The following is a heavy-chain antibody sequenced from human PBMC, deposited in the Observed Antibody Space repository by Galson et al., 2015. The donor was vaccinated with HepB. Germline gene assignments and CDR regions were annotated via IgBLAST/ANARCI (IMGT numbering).Heavy chain of an antibody. CDR2: FDLEDGET. Sequence: SVKVSCKVSGNTLTELPMHWVRQAPGKGLEWMGGFDLEDGETIYAQKFQGRVTMTEDTSTDTAYMELSSLGSEDTAVYYCATGFIVGAPPPHSYMDVWGKGTTVTVSS. V-gene: IGHV1-24*01. J-gene: IGHJ6*03. CDR3: ATGFIVGAPPPHSYMDV. D-gene: IGHD1-26*01. CDR1: GNTLTELP.